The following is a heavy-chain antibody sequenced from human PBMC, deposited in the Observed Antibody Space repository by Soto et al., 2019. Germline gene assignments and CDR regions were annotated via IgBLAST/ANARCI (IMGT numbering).Heavy chain of an antibody. CDR1: GFTFSSYG. CDR2: ISYDGSNK. D-gene: IGHD2-21*02. V-gene: IGHV3-30*18. CDR3: AKDVISGDGFWLMDH. Sequence: VGSLRLSCAASGFTFSSYGMHWVRQAPGKGLEWVAVISYDGSNKYYADSVRGRFTISRDNSKNTLYLQMNSLRAEDTAVYYCAKDVISGDGFWLMDHWGQGTLVTVSS. J-gene: IGHJ4*02.